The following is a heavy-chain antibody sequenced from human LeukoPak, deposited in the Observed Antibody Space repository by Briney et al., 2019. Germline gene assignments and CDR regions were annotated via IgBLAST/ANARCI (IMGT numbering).Heavy chain of an antibody. CDR3: ASVNYYDRSVDAFIS. CDR1: GYTFTSYY. V-gene: IGHV1-46*01. Sequence: GASVKVSCKASGYTFTSYYMHWVRQAPGQGLEWMGIINPSGGSTSYAQKFQGRVTMTRDTSTSTVYMELSSLRSEDTAVYYCASVNYYDRSVDAFISGAKGQWSPSL. D-gene: IGHD3-22*01. CDR2: INPSGGST. J-gene: IGHJ3*02.